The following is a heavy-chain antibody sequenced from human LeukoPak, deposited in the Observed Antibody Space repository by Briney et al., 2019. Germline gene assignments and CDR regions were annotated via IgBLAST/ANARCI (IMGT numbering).Heavy chain of an antibody. CDR2: ITISGHTK. J-gene: IGHJ5*02. CDR1: GFTFGHYE. Sequence: GGSLRLSCAASGFTFGHYEMNWVRQAPGKGLEWIADITISGHTKNYADSVKGRFTISRDNAGTSLYLQMNSLRVEDTGVYYCARGDPHADLWGQGTLVTVSS. V-gene: IGHV3-48*03. CDR3: ARGDPHADL.